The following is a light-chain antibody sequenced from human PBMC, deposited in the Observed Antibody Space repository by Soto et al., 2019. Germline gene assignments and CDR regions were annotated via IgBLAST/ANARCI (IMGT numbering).Light chain of an antibody. CDR1: QGIRNN. CDR3: QQTYAAPLT. J-gene: IGKJ4*01. V-gene: IGKV1-17*02. CDR2: GTS. Sequence: DIQMTQSPSSLFASVGDRVTITCRASQGIRNNLGWYQQKPGKAPKRLIYGTSNLQTGVPSRFSGSGSGTHFTLSISDLRPEDFATYYCQQTYAAPLTFGGGTKVDIK.